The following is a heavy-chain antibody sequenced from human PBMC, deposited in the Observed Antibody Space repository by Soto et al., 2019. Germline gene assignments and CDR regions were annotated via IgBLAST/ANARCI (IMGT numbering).Heavy chain of an antibody. V-gene: IGHV4-30-2*01. CDR1: GGSISSGGYS. CDR2: IYHSGST. J-gene: IGHJ4*02. D-gene: IGHD3-10*01. Sequence: QLQLQESGSGLVKPSQTLSLTCAVSGGSISSGGYSWSWIRQPPGKGLEWIGYIYHSGSTYYNPSLKSRVTRAGDRAKNQFALKLSSVTAADTAVYYCARENNVLPGGYFDYWGQGTLVTVSS. CDR3: ARENNVLPGGYFDY.